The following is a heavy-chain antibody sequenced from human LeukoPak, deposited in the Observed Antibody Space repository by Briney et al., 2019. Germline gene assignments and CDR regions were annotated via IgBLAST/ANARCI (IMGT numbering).Heavy chain of an antibody. CDR1: GYTFTSYG. CDR2: ISAYNGNT. Sequence: GASVKVSCKASGYTFTSYGISWVRQAPGQGLEWMGWISAYNGNTNYAQKLQGRVTMTTDTSTSTAYMELRSLRSDDTAVYYCARVPPAGFYGDYVVREDYWGQGTLVTVSS. D-gene: IGHD4-17*01. V-gene: IGHV1-18*01. CDR3: ARVPPAGFYGDYVVREDY. J-gene: IGHJ4*02.